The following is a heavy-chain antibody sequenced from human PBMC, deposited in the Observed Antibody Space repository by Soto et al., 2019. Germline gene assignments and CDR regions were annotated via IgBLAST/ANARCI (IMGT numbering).Heavy chain of an antibody. V-gene: IGHV4-39*01. J-gene: IGHJ4*02. CDR3: ARPVSVSGFEYSFDQ. D-gene: IGHD5-12*01. CDR2: IDYRWST. CDR1: GDSISSSGYY. Sequence: QLHMQESGPGPVKPSETLSLTCTVSGDSISSSGYYWSWILQPPGKGLEWIGNIDYRWSTYYNPYLKSRVDFSVDTSKNQFSLKVTYVTAADTAVYYFARPVSVSGFEYSFDQWGQGTLVTVSS.